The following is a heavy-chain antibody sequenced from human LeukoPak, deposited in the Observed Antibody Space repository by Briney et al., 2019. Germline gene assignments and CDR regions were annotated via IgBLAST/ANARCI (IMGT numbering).Heavy chain of an antibody. Sequence: SETLSLTCTVFGGSISSYYWSWIRQPPGKGLEWIGYIYYSGSTNYNPSLKSRVTISVDTSKNQFSLKLSSVTAADTAVYYCARVGTSSSDPWGQGTLVTVSS. J-gene: IGHJ5*02. CDR3: ARVGTSSSDP. CDR2: IYYSGST. D-gene: IGHD2-2*01. V-gene: IGHV4-59*01. CDR1: GGSISSYY.